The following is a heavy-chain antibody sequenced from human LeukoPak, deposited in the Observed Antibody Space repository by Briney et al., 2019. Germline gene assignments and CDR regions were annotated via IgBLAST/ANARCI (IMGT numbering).Heavy chain of an antibody. CDR2: IYTSGST. CDR1: GGSISSYY. J-gene: IGHJ3*02. CDR3: ARGGIGNAFDI. V-gene: IGHV4-4*07. D-gene: IGHD3-16*01. Sequence: SVTLSLTCTVSGGSISSYYWYWIRQPAGKGLEWIGLIYTSGSTNYNPSLKSRVTMSVDTSKNQFSLKLSSVTAADTAVYYCARGGIGNAFDIWGQGTMVTVSS.